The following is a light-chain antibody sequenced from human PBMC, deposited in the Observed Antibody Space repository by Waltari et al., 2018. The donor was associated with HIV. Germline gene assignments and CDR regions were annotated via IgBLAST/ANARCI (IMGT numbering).Light chain of an antibody. Sequence: IVLTQSPGTLSLSPGERATLSCRASQSVSSSYLAWYQQKPGQAPRLLIYGASSRAPGIPDRFSGSGSGTDFTLTISRLEPEDVAVYYCQQYGSSPPTFGQGTKVEIK. CDR1: QSVSSSY. J-gene: IGKJ1*01. V-gene: IGKV3-20*01. CDR2: GAS. CDR3: QQYGSSPPT.